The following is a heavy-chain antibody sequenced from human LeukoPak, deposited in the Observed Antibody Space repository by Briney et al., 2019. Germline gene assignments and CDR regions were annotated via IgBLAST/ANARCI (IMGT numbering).Heavy chain of an antibody. D-gene: IGHD6-19*01. Sequence: GGSLRLSCAASGFTVSSNYMSWVRQAPGKGLEWVSVIYSGGSTYYADSVKGRFTISRDNSKNTLYLQMNSLRVEDTAVYYCARGQSVRAVAAFDIWGQGTMVTVSS. CDR2: IYSGGST. V-gene: IGHV3-53*01. CDR1: GFTVSSNY. J-gene: IGHJ3*02. CDR3: ARGQSVRAVAAFDI.